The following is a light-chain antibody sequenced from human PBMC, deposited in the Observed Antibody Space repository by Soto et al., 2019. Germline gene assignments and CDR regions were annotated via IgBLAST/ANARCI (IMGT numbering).Light chain of an antibody. V-gene: IGKV3-11*01. Sequence: EIVLTQSPATLSLSPVERATLSCRASQRISTYLACYQENPGQAPRLLIYDTFNRATGIPARFSGSGSGTDFTLTISSLEPEDFAVYYCQQRSNWPLTFGQGTRLAIK. CDR1: QRISTY. J-gene: IGKJ5*01. CDR3: QQRSNWPLT. CDR2: DTF.